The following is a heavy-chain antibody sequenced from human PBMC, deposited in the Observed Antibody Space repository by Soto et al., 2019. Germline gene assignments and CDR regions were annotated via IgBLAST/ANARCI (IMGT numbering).Heavy chain of an antibody. CDR3: ARQRTSVVTQAYFDS. V-gene: IGHV4-39*01. CDR1: GDSINNRSYY. CDR2: IYYSGST. J-gene: IGHJ4*02. D-gene: IGHD2-21*02. Sequence: SETLSLTCTVTGDSINNRSYYWGWIRQPPGKGLEWIGSIYYSGSTYNNPSLKSRVSMSVDTSKNQFSLKLRSVTAADTALYYCARQRTSVVTQAYFDSWGQGSLVTVSS.